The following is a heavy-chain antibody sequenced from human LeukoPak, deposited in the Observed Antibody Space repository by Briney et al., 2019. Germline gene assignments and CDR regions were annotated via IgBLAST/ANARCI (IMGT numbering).Heavy chain of an antibody. CDR2: ISSSSSTI. Sequence: GGSLRLSCAASGFTFSSYSMNWVRQAPGKGLEWVSYISSSSSTIYYADSVKGRFTISRDNAKNSLYLQMNSLRAEDTAVYYCARDSDDFWSGYYSGFDYWGQGTLVTVSS. D-gene: IGHD3-3*01. J-gene: IGHJ4*02. V-gene: IGHV3-48*01. CDR1: GFTFSSYS. CDR3: ARDSDDFWSGYYSGFDY.